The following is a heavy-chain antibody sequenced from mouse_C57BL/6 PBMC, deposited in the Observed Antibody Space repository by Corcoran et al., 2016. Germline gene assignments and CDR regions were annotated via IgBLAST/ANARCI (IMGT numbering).Heavy chain of an antibody. D-gene: IGHD1-1*01. CDR1: GYTFTDYN. CDR2: INPNNGGT. V-gene: IGHV1-18*01. Sequence: EVQLQQSGPELVKPGASVKIPCKASGYTFTDYNMDWVKQSHGKSLEWIGDINPNNGGTIYNQKFKGKATLTVDKSSSTAYMELRSLTSEDTAVYYCARSSHYYGSSYYWYFDVWGTGTTVTVSS. J-gene: IGHJ1*03. CDR3: ARSSHYYGSSYYWYFDV.